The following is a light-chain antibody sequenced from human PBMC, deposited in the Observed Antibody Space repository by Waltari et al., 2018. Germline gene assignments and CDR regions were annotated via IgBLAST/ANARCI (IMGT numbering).Light chain of an antibody. Sequence: QSVLTQPPSASGTPGQRVTLSCSGSSPNSGRNTVNWSQQLPGTAPKLLIYSNNQRPSGVPDRFSGSKSGTSASLAISGLQSEDEADYYCAAWDDSLNGRYVFGTGTKVTVL. CDR1: SPNSGRNT. CDR2: SNN. J-gene: IGLJ1*01. CDR3: AAWDDSLNGRYV. V-gene: IGLV1-44*01.